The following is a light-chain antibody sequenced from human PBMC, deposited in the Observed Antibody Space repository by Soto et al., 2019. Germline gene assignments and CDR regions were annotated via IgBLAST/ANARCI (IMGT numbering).Light chain of an antibody. CDR3: AAGDDSRNGWV. CDR2: SNN. V-gene: IGLV1-44*01. J-gene: IGLJ3*02. Sequence: QSVLTQPPSASGTPGQRVTISCSGSSSNIGSNTVNWYQQLPGTAPKLLIYSNNQRPSGVPDRFSGSKSGTSASLAISGLQSEEEADYYCAAGDDSRNGWVFGGGTKLTVL. CDR1: SSNIGSNT.